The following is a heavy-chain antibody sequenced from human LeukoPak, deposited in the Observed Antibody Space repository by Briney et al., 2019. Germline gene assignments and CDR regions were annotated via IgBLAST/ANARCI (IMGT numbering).Heavy chain of an antibody. V-gene: IGHV4-4*02. J-gene: IGHJ4*02. CDR1: GASVSSTNW. CDR2: IYHSGST. Sequence: PSETLSLTCAVSGASVSSTNWWSWVRQPPGKGLEWIGEIYHSGSTNYNSSLKSRVTISVDTSKNQFSLKLNSVTAADTAVYYCGRGGARITDWGQGTLVTVSS. D-gene: IGHD5-12*01. CDR3: GRGGARITD.